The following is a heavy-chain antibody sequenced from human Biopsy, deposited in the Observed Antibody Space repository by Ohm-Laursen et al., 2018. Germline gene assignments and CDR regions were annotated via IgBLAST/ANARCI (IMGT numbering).Heavy chain of an antibody. CDR1: GASVSSGSYD. J-gene: IGHJ5*02. Sequence: TLSLTCSVSGASVSSGSYDWAWLRQPPGKGLEWIGSIYNSETTFYNPSLKSRVAISVDTSTNQFSLKVSSVTAADTALYYCARHPTGFWFDPWGHGTLVTVSS. CDR3: ARHPTGFWFDP. CDR2: IYNSETT. V-gene: IGHV4-39*01.